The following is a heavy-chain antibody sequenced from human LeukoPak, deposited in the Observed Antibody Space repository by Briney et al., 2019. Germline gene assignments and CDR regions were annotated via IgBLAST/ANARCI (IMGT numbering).Heavy chain of an antibody. J-gene: IGHJ4*02. V-gene: IGHV3-30*01. D-gene: IGHD3-22*01. CDR1: GFTFSSYA. Sequence: GGSLRLSCAASGFTFSSYAMHWVRQAPGKGLEWVAVISYDGSNKYYADSVKGRFTISRDNSKNTLYLQMNSLRAEDTAVYYCARYGEVVVITPQFDYWGQGTLVTVSS. CDR3: ARYGEVVVITPQFDY. CDR2: ISYDGSNK.